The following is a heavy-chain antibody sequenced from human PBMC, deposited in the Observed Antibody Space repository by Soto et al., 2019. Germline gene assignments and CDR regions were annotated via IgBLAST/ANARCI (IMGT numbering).Heavy chain of an antibody. V-gene: IGHV1-18*01. J-gene: IGHJ6*02. CDR1: GYTFTSYG. CDR3: AREKGSSWYAYDGMDF. CDR2: ISAYNGNT. D-gene: IGHD6-13*01. Sequence: GASVKVSCKASGYTFTSYGISWVRQAPGQGLEWMGWISAYNGNTNYAQKLQGRVTMTTDTSTSTAYMELRSLRSDDTAVYYCAREKGSSWYAYDGMDFWGQGTSVTLSS.